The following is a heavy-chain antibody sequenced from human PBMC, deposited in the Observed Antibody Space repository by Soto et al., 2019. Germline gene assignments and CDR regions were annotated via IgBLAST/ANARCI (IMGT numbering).Heavy chain of an antibody. Sequence: SETLSLTCAVYGGSFSGYYWSWIRQPPGKGLEWIGEINHSGSTNYNPSLKSRVTISVDTSKNQFSLKLSSVTAADTAVYYCARGPLPNNLPDVHSSGWYWYYWGQGTLVTVSS. CDR1: GGSFSGYY. J-gene: IGHJ4*02. V-gene: IGHV4-34*01. D-gene: IGHD6-19*01. CDR3: ARGPLPNNLPDVHSSGWYWYY. CDR2: INHSGST.